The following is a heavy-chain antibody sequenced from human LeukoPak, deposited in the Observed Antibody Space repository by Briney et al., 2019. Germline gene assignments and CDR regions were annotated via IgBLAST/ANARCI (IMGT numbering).Heavy chain of an antibody. CDR1: GFTFRNYA. D-gene: IGHD1-26*01. J-gene: IGHJ3*01. V-gene: IGHV3-23*01. CDR2: TSANGGRT. CDR3: AKAVGNYSLGAFDL. Sequence: GGSLRLSCAASGFTFRNYAVAWVRQAPGKGLEWVSITSANGGRTYYADSVKGRFTVSRDNSKNRLFLQMNSLRVEDTATYYCAKAVGNYSLGAFDLWGQGTMVTVSS.